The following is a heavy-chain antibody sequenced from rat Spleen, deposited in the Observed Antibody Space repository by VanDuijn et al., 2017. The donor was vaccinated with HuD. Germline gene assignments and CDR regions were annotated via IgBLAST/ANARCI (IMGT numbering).Heavy chain of an antibody. CDR1: GLTFSDYG. CDR2: ISYGDCSGHSST. Sequence: EVQLVESGGGLVQPGRSLKLSCAASGLTFSDYGMAWVRQAPTKGLEWVATISYGDCSGHSSTYYRDSVKGRFPISRDNAKSTLSLQMDSLRSEDTATYYCARRHYGYTDYFDYWGLGVMVTVSS. J-gene: IGHJ2*01. V-gene: IGHV5-29*01. CDR3: ARRHYGYTDYFDY. D-gene: IGHD1-4*01.